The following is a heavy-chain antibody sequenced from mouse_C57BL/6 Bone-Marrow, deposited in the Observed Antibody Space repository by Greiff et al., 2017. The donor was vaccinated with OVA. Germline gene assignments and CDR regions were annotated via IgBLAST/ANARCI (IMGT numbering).Heavy chain of an antibody. CDR2: ISNGGGST. Sequence: EVHLVESGGGLVQPGGSLKLSCAASGFTFSDYYMYWVRQTPEKRLEWVAYISNGGGSTYYPDTVKGRFTISRDNAKNTLYLQMSRLKSEDTAMYYCARHSYDSNYYAMDYWGQGTSVTVSS. D-gene: IGHD2-5*01. CDR3: ARHSYDSNYYAMDY. CDR1: GFTFSDYY. V-gene: IGHV5-12*01. J-gene: IGHJ4*01.